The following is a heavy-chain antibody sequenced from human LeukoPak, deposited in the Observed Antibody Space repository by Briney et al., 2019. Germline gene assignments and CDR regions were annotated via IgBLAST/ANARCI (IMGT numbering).Heavy chain of an antibody. CDR3: AEYSSSEDAFDI. CDR1: GGTFSSYA. D-gene: IGHD6-6*01. J-gene: IGHJ3*02. V-gene: IGHV1-69*05. CDR2: IIPIFGTA. Sequence: GASVKVSCKASGGTFSSYAISWVRQAPGQGLEWMGGIIPIFGTANYAQKFQGRVTITTDESTSTAYMELSSLRSEDTAVYYCAEYSSSEDAFDIWGQGTMVTVSS.